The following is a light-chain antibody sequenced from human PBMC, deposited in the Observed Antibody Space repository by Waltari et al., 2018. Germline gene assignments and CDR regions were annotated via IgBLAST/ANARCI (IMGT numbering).Light chain of an antibody. V-gene: IGLV1-40*01. CDR3: QSYDTSLRVV. CDR1: GSNIGAGYD. Sequence: QSVLTQPPSVSGAPGQRVTISCTGSGSNIGAGYDVHWYQQLPRAAPKLLIYGSTRRPLGVPDRFFGSTPGTSASLAITGLQAEDEADYYCQSYDTSLRVVFGGGTKLTVL. J-gene: IGLJ2*01. CDR2: GST.